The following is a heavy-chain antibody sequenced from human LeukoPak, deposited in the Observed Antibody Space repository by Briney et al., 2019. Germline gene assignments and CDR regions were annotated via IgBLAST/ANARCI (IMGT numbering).Heavy chain of an antibody. CDR1: GYTFTSYY. CDR2: INPSGGST. Sequence: ASVKVSCKASGYTFTSYYMHWVRQAPGQGLEWMGIINPSGGSTSYAQKFQGRVTMTRDMSTSTVYMELSSLRSEDTAVYYCARDLELYSGSPGPDGYFDYWGQGTLVTVSS. D-gene: IGHD1-26*01. J-gene: IGHJ4*02. V-gene: IGHV1-46*01. CDR3: ARDLELYSGSPGPDGYFDY.